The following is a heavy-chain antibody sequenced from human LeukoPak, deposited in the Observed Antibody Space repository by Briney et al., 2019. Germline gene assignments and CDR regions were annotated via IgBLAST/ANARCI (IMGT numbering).Heavy chain of an antibody. J-gene: IGHJ4*02. D-gene: IGHD3-22*01. CDR3: AREGYYYDSSGYYYHDY. CDR1: GYIFTGYY. Sequence: GASVKVSCKASGYIFTGYYMHWVRQAPGQGLEWMGRINPNSGGTNYAQKFQGRVTMTRDTSISTAYMELSRLRSDDTAVYYCAREGYYYDSSGYYYHDYWGQGTLVTVSS. CDR2: INPNSGGT. V-gene: IGHV1-2*06.